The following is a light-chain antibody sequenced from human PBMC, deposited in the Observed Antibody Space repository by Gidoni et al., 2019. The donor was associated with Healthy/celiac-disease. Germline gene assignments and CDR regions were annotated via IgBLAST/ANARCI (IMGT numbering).Light chain of an antibody. CDR2: DAS. J-gene: IGKJ3*01. V-gene: IGKV1-33*01. CDR3: QQYDNLRVT. CDR1: QDISNY. Sequence: DIHMTQSPSSLSASVGDRVTITCQASQDISNYLNWYQQKPGKAPKLLIYDASNLETGVPSRFSGSGSGTDFTFTISSLQPEDIATYYCQQYDNLRVTFGPGTKVDIK.